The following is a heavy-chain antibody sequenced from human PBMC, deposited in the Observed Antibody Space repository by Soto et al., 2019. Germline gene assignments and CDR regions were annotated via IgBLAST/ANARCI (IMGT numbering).Heavy chain of an antibody. CDR1: GFTVSSNY. Sequence: GGSLRLSCAASGFTVSSNYMSWVRQAPGKGLEWVSVIYSGGSTYYADSVKGRFTISRHNSKNTLYLQMNRLRAEDTAVYYCARDDYSSASFFVFDIWGQGTMVTVSS. D-gene: IGHD6-6*01. V-gene: IGHV3-66*01. J-gene: IGHJ3*02. CDR3: ARDDYSSASFFVFDI. CDR2: IYSGGST.